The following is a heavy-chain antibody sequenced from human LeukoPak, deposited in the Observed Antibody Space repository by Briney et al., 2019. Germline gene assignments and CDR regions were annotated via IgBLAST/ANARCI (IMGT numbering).Heavy chain of an antibody. V-gene: IGHV1-8*01. J-gene: IGHJ4*02. CDR2: MNPNSGNA. CDR3: ARAGGYCGRISCPYYFDY. Sequence: ASVKVSCKASGYTFTTSDINWVRQAPGQGLQWMGWMNPNSGNAVYAQKFQGRVTMTRSTSINTAYMELSSLRSEDTAVYYCARAGGYCGRISCPYYFDYWGQGSLVAVSS. D-gene: IGHD2-15*01. CDR1: GYTFTTSD.